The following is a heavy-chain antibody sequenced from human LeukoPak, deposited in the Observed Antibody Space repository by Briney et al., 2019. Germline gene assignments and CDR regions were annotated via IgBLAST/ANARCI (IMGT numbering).Heavy chain of an antibody. J-gene: IGHJ4*02. CDR2: INSDGSST. V-gene: IGHV3-74*01. CDR3: ARVAEAAAFDY. CDR1: GFTFSSYW. D-gene: IGHD6-13*01. Sequence: GGSLRLSCAASGFTFSSYWMHWVRQAPGKGLVWVSRINSDGSSTSYADSVKGRFTISRDNAKNSLYLQMDSLRAEDTALYYCARVAEAAAFDYWGQGTLVTVSS.